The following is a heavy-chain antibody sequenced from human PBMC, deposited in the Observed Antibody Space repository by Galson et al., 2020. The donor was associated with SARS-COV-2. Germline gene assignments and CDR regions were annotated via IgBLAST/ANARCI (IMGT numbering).Heavy chain of an antibody. D-gene: IGHD1-26*01. CDR3: AKAGSGEPPDY. CDR1: GFTFSSYA. Sequence: GESLKISCAASGFTFSSYAMSWVRQAPGKGLEWVSAISGSGGSTYYADSVKGRFTISRDNSKNTLYLQMNSLRAEDTAVYYCAKAGSGEPPDYWGQGTLVTVSS. CDR2: ISGSGGST. J-gene: IGHJ4*02. V-gene: IGHV3-23*01.